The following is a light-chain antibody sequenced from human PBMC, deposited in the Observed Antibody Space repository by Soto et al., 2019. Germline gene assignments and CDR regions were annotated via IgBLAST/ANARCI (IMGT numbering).Light chain of an antibody. CDR3: LQDYSNPLT. Sequence: AIQMTQSPASLSVSVGDTVIITCRASQGVGRDLGWYQQKPRKAPRLLIYHASTLLSGVPSRFSGSGSGTDFTLTIASLQPEDFATYFCLQDYSNPLTFGGGTKVENK. J-gene: IGKJ4*01. CDR2: HAS. V-gene: IGKV1-6*01. CDR1: QGVGRD.